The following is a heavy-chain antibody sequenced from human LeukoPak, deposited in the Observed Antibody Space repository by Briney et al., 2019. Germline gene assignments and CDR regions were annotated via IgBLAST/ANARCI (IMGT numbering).Heavy chain of an antibody. D-gene: IGHD3-10*01. Sequence: PSETPSLTGTVSGGSISSFYWSWIRQPPGKGLEWIGYIYYTGSTNYNPSLKSRVTISADTSKNQFSLKLSSVTAADTAVYYCARGRGRGPYFDYWGQGTLVTVSS. CDR2: IYYTGST. CDR1: GGSISSFY. V-gene: IGHV4-59*12. CDR3: ARGRGRGPYFDY. J-gene: IGHJ4*02.